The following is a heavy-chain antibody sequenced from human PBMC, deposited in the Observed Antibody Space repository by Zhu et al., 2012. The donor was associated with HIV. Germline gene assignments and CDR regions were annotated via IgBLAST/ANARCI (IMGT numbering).Heavy chain of an antibody. D-gene: IGHD3-10*01. J-gene: IGHJ4*02. Sequence: QVQVQESGPGLVTPSETLSLTCSVSGDSISSSNYYWGWIRQPPGKGLEWIASIFYTGSAYYNPSLKSRVTISKDTSKNQLSPKLTSVTAADTASYHCAKFDSRSHRAYWGQGTLLTVSS. CDR2: IFYTGSA. CDR3: AKFDSRSHRAY. CDR1: GDSISSSNYY. V-gene: IGHV4-39*07.